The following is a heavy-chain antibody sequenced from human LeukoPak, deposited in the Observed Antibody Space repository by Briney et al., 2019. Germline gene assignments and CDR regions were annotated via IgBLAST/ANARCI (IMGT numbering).Heavy chain of an antibody. J-gene: IGHJ4*02. CDR3: AKDSLTYYYDSSGYYYGYYFDY. CDR2: IRYDGSNK. Sequence: PGGSLRLSCAASGFTFSSYGMHWVRQAPGKGLEWVAFIRYDGSNKYYADSVKGRFTISRDNSKNTLYLQMNSLRAEDTAVYYCAKDSLTYYYDSSGYYYGYYFDYWGQGTLVTVSS. D-gene: IGHD3-22*01. CDR1: GFTFSSYG. V-gene: IGHV3-30*02.